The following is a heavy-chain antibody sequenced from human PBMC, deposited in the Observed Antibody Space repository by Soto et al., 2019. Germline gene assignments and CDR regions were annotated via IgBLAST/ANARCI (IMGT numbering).Heavy chain of an antibody. J-gene: IGHJ4*02. CDR2: ISYDGSNK. D-gene: IGHD5-18*01. CDR3: AKDGRYGYVFDY. Sequence: GGSLRLSCAASGFTFSSYGMHWVRQAPGKGLEWVAVISYDGSNKYYADSVKGRFTISRDNSKNTLYLQMNSLRAEDTAVYYCAKDGRYGYVFDYWGQGTLVTVSS. V-gene: IGHV3-30*18. CDR1: GFTFSSYG.